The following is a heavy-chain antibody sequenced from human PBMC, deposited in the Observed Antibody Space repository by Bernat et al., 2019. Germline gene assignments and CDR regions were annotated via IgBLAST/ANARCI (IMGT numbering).Heavy chain of an antibody. CDR3: TRDVPVRGYYYQRAHDAFDI. Sequence: EVQLVESGGGLVQPGRSLRLSCTASGFTFGDYAMSWFRQAPGKGLEWVGFIRSKAYGGTTEYAASVKGRFTISRDDSKSIAYLQMNSLKTEDTAVYYCTRDVPVRGYYYQRAHDAFDIWGQGTMVTVSS. D-gene: IGHD3-22*01. CDR2: IRSKAYGGTT. V-gene: IGHV3-49*03. J-gene: IGHJ3*02. CDR1: GFTFGDYA.